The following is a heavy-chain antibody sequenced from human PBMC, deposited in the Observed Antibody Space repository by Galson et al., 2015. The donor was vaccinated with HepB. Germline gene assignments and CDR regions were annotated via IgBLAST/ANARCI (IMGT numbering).Heavy chain of an antibody. CDR1: GFTFSSYA. CDR2: ISYDGSNK. Sequence: SLRLSCAASGFTFSSYAMHWVRQAPGKGLEWVAVISYDGSNKYYADSVKGRFTISRDNSKNTLYLQMNSLRAEDTAVYYCARGGPNRGNWFDPWGQGTLVTVSS. CDR3: ARGGPNRGNWFDP. V-gene: IGHV3-30*04. J-gene: IGHJ5*02. D-gene: IGHD3-16*01.